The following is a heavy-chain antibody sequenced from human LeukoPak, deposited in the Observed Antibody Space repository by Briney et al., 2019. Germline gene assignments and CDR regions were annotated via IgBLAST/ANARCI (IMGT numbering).Heavy chain of an antibody. V-gene: IGHV3-53*01. D-gene: IGHD2-2*01. CDR1: GFTVSSNY. CDR2: TYSGGSS. Sequence: GGSLTLSCPASGFTVSSNYMSWVRQAPGNGLEWVSVTYSGGSSYYADSVQGRFTVSRDISRNTVYLQMTSLRAEDTALYYCARIPGTGTSSWFDSWGQGTPVTVSS. CDR3: ARIPGTGTSSWFDS. J-gene: IGHJ5*01.